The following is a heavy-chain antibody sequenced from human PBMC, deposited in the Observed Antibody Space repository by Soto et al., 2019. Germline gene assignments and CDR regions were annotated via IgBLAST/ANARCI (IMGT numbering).Heavy chain of an antibody. CDR2: IYYSGST. Sequence: SETLSLTCTVSGGSISSYYWSWIRQPPGKGLEWIGYIYYSGSTNYNPSLKSRVTISIDRSKNQFSLKLSSVTAADTAVYYCERHWPPSCFHLSGQATLVTVSS. J-gene: IGHJ5*02. CDR1: GGSISSYY. CDR3: ERHWPPSCFHL. V-gene: IGHV4-59*08.